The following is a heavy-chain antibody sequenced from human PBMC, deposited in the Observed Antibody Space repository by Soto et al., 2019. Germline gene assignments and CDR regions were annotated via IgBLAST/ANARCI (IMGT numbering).Heavy chain of an antibody. D-gene: IGHD6-13*01. CDR1: GFTFSSYG. CDR2: ISYDGSTK. Sequence: PGGSLRLSCAASGFTFSSYGRHWVRQAPGKGLEWVAVISYDGSTKYYADSVKGRFTISRDTSKNTLYLQMNSLGAEDTAVYYCAKDRSSSWSFDYWGQGTLVTVSS. J-gene: IGHJ4*02. CDR3: AKDRSSSWSFDY. V-gene: IGHV3-30*18.